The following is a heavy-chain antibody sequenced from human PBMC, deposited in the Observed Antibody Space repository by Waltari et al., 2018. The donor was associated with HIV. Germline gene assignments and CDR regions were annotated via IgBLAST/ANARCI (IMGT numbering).Heavy chain of an antibody. CDR2: INPSGGST. CDR1: GYTFTSYY. Sequence: QVQLVQSGAEVKKPGASVKVSCKASGYTFTSYYMHWVRQAPGKGLEWMGIINPSGGSTSYAQKFQGRVTRTLDTSTSTVYMGLRSLRSEDTAVYYCARDHRVYSYGQGLDPWGQGTLVTVSS. CDR3: ARDHRVYSYGQGLDP. V-gene: IGHV1-46*01. J-gene: IGHJ5*02. D-gene: IGHD5-18*01.